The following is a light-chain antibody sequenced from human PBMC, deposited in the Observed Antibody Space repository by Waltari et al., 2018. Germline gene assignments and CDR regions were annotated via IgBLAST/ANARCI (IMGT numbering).Light chain of an antibody. V-gene: IGLV4-69*01. CDR1: SGHSSNL. CDR3: QTGGHGTWV. J-gene: IGLJ3*02. Sequence: QLVLTQSPSASASLGASVKLTCTLDSGHSSNLVAWLQQQPEKGPRYLLKMNSDGSPSKGGEFPDRFSGSSSGAERCLTISSVQSEDEADDYCQTGGHGTWVFGGGTKLTVL. CDR2: MNSDGSP.